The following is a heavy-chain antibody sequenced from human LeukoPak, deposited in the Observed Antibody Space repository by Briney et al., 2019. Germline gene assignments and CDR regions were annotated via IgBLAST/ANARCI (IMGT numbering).Heavy chain of an antibody. CDR2: IGIDSGNT. D-gene: IGHD5-24*01. Sequence: GGSLRLPCAASGFTFSDYSMNWVRQAPGKGLEWISYIGIDSGNTNYADSVKGRFTISGDKAKNSLYLQMNSLRVEDTAVYYCARDYKYAFDNWGQGALVTVSS. V-gene: IGHV3-48*01. CDR3: ARDYKYAFDN. CDR1: GFTFSDYS. J-gene: IGHJ4*02.